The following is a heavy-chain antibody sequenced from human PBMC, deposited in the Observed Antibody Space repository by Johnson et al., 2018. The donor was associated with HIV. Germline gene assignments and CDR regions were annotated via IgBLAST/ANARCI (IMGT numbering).Heavy chain of an antibody. CDR3: ARILLGYCRA. V-gene: IGHV3-23*04. CDR1: GFTFSSYA. J-gene: IGHJ3*01. Sequence: VQLVESGGGVVQPGGSLRLSCAASGFTFSSYAMSWVRQAPGKGLEWVSGISVSGGSTYYADSVKGRFTISRDNSKNTVYLLMNSLRGEDTAVYYCARILLGYCRAWGQGTMVTVSS. D-gene: IGHD2-15*01. CDR2: ISVSGGST.